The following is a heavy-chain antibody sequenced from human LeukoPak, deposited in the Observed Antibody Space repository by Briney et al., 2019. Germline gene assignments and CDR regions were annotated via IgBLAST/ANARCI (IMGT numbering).Heavy chain of an antibody. Sequence: GGSLRLSCAASGFTFSSYGMHWVRQAPGKGLEGVAVISYDGSNKYYAGSVKGRFTISRDNSKNTLYLQMNSLRAEDTAVYYCARTQTYYYDSSGYHDYWGQGTLVTVSS. J-gene: IGHJ4*02. D-gene: IGHD3-22*01. CDR3: ARTQTYYYDSSGYHDY. CDR1: GFTFSSYG. CDR2: ISYDGSNK. V-gene: IGHV3-30*03.